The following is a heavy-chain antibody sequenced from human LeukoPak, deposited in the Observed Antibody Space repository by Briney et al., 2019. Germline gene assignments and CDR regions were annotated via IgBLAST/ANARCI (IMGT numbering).Heavy chain of an antibody. CDR3: ARGATMVRGVISSYLDY. CDR1: GGSISSSSYY. D-gene: IGHD3-10*01. J-gene: IGHJ4*02. Sequence: SETLSLTCTVSGGSISSSSYYWGWIRQPPGKGLEWIGRIYTSGSTHNNPSLKSRVTISVDTSKNQFSLKLSSVTAADTAVYYCARGATMVRGVISSYLDYWGQGTLVTVSS. V-gene: IGHV4-39*07. CDR2: IYTSGST.